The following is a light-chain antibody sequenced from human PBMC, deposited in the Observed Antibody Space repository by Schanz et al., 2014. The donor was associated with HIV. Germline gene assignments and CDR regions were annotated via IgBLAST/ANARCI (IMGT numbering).Light chain of an antibody. J-gene: IGLJ2*01. CDR2: AVN. Sequence: QSALTQPPSASGSPGHSVTISCTGASSDIGVSWYQQYPGNAPKLMIFAVNRRTSGVPDRFSGAKSGNTAFLLVSGLQDEDEADYYCASYGGNNNLLFGGGTKLSRP. V-gene: IGLV2-8*01. CDR3: ASYGGNNNLL. CDR1: SSDIG.